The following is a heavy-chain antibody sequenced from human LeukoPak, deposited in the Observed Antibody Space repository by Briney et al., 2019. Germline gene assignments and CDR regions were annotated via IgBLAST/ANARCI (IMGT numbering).Heavy chain of an antibody. Sequence: PGGSLRLSCAASGFTFDDYAMHWVRQAPGKGLEWVSGISWNSGNIGYADSVKGRFTISRDNAKNSLYLQMNSLRAEDTAVYYCARALGGGASPKGYWGQGTLVTVSS. CDR3: ARALGGGASPKGY. CDR1: GFTFDDYA. D-gene: IGHD1-26*01. V-gene: IGHV3-9*01. J-gene: IGHJ4*02. CDR2: ISWNSGNI.